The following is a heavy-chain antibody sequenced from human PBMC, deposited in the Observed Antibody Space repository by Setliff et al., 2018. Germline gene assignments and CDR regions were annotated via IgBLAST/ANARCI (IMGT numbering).Heavy chain of an antibody. CDR1: RYIFTTYT. Sequence: ASVKVSCKTSRYIFTTYTIHWVRQAPGQRLEWMGWITAANGDTKYSQKFQDRITTTRDTSASTVYMELSSLRSEDTAMYYCAKVSNWVLDIWGQGTMVTVSS. V-gene: IGHV1-3*01. CDR2: ITAANGDT. CDR3: AKVSNWVLDI. D-gene: IGHD3-16*01. J-gene: IGHJ3*02.